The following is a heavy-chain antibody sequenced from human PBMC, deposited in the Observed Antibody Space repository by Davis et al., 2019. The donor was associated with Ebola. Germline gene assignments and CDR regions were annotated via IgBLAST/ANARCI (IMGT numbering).Heavy chain of an antibody. V-gene: IGHV4-59*12. D-gene: IGHD3-3*01. J-gene: IGHJ4*02. CDR3: ASGFLEWLFSY. CDR1: GGSISSYY. CDR2: IYYSGST. Sequence: PSETLSLTCTVSGGSISSYYWSWIRQPPGKGLEWIGYIYYSGSTNYNPSLKSRVTMSVDTSKNQFSLKLSSVTAADTAVYYCASGFLEWLFSYWGQGTLVTVSS.